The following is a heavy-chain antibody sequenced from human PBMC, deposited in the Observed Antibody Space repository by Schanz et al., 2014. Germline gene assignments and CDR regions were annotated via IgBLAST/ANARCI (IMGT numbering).Heavy chain of an antibody. CDR2: IWYDGSNK. J-gene: IGHJ4*02. V-gene: IGHV3-33*08. CDR3: ARDGDFDY. Sequence: QVQLVESGGGLVKPGGSLRLSCAASGFTFSDYYMTWMRQAPGKGLEWVAIIWYDGSNKYYADSVKGRFTISRDNSKNTLFPQMSSLRAEDTAVYYCARDGDFDYWGQGTLVTVSS. CDR1: GFTFSDYY.